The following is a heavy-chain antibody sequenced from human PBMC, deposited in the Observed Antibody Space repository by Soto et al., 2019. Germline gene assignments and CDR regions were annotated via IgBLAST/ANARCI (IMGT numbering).Heavy chain of an antibody. CDR1: GFTLDNYA. CDR2: ISWNSDTI. Sequence: EVQLVESGGGLVQPGRSLRLSCAASGFTLDNYAMHWVRQAPGKGLEWVTGISWNSDTIGYADPVKGRFTISRDNAKNSLYLQMNSLRAEDTAFYYCARDVWSRASGPPDSWGQGTLVTVSS. CDR3: ARDVWSRASGPPDS. D-gene: IGHD3-10*01. J-gene: IGHJ4*02. V-gene: IGHV3-9*01.